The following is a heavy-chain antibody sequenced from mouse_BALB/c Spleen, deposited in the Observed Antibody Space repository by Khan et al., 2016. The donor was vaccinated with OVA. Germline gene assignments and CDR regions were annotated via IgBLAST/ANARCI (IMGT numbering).Heavy chain of an antibody. CDR3: ARIYRSDFDY. V-gene: IGHV1-20*02. J-gene: IGHJ2*01. CDR1: GYSFTGYF. Sequence: VQLQQSGPELVKPGASVKISCKASGYSFTGYFMNWVMQSHGKSLEWIGRINPHIGETFYNQKFKGKATLTVDEYSSTAHMELRSLASEYSAVYYCARIYRSDFDYWGQGTTLTVSS. CDR2: INPHIGET. D-gene: IGHD1-1*01.